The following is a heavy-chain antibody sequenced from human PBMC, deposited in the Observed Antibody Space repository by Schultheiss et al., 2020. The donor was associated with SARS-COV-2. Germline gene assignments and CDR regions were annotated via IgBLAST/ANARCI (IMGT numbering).Heavy chain of an antibody. CDR2: IYHSGST. J-gene: IGHJ4*02. CDR3: ARGRITMVRGVKNVDTVPYFDY. CDR1: GGSISSYY. V-gene: IGHV4-34*01. D-gene: IGHD3-10*01. Sequence: SETLSLTCTVSGGSISSYYWSWIRQPPGKGLEWIGEIYHSGSTNYNPSLKSRVTISVDTSKNQFSLKLSSVTAADTAVYYCARGRITMVRGVKNVDTVPYFDYWGQGTLVTVSS.